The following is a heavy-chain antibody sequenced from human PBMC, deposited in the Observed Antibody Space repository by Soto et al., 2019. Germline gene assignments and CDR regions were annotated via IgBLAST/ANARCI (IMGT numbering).Heavy chain of an antibody. D-gene: IGHD3-16*02. V-gene: IGHV1-69*13. Sequence: GASVKVSCKASGGTFSSYAISWVRQAPGQGLEWMGGIIPIFGTANYAQKFQGRVTITADESTSTAYMELSSLRSEDTAVYYCARGYYDYVWGSYRPYDYWGQGTLVTVSS. CDR3: ARGYYDYVWGSYRPYDY. CDR2: IIPIFGTA. J-gene: IGHJ4*02. CDR1: GGTFSSYA.